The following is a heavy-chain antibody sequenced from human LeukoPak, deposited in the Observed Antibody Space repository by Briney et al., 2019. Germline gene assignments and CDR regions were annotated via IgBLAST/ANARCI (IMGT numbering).Heavy chain of an antibody. J-gene: IGHJ4*02. Sequence: GASVKVSCKASGYTFTSYGISWVRQAPGQGLEWMGWISAYNGNTNYAQKLQGRVTMTTDTSTSTAYMELRSLRSDDTAVYYCARVSCSGGSCYFLFFDYWGQGTLVTVSS. CDR1: GYTFTSYG. D-gene: IGHD2-15*01. V-gene: IGHV1-18*01. CDR3: ARVSCSGGSCYFLFFDY. CDR2: ISAYNGNT.